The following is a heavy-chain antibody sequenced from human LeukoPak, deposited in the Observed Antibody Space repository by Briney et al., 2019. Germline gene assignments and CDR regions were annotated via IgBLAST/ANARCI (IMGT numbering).Heavy chain of an antibody. CDR2: GGT. J-gene: IGHJ5*02. Sequence: GGTNYSHKFQGRVTITRDTANSTAYMELSRLRSDDTAVYYCARGYCSGGSCYSVENWFDPWGQGTLVTVSS. D-gene: IGHD2-15*01. V-gene: IGHV1-2*07. CDR3: ARGYCSGGSCYSVENWFDP.